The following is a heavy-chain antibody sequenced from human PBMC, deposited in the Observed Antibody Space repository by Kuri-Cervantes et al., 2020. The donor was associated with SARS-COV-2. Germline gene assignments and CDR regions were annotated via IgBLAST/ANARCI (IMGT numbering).Heavy chain of an antibody. CDR3: AREGLSGYAGDWFDP. CDR1: GYTFTGYY. D-gene: IGHD5-12*01. J-gene: IGHJ5*02. V-gene: IGHV1-2*02. CDR2: INPNSGGT. Sequence: ASVKVSCKASGYTFTGYYMHWVRQAPGQGLEWMGWINPNSGGTNYAQKFQGRVTMTGDTSISTAYMELGRLTSEDTAIYYCAREGLSGYAGDWFDPWGQGTLVTVSS.